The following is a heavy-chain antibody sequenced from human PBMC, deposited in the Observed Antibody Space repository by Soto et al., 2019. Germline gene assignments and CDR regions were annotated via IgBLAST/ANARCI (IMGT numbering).Heavy chain of an antibody. Sequence: PRGALKISCKGSWYNFSSYWIGGGRQMPGEGLEWMGIIYPGDSDTKYSPSYQGQVTISADKSISTAYLQWSSLKASDTAMYYCARHRYYDSPYYYYGMDVWGQGTTVTVSS. V-gene: IGHV5-51*01. CDR1: WYNFSSYW. D-gene: IGHD3-22*01. CDR2: IYPGDSDT. CDR3: ARHRYYDSPYYYYGMDV. J-gene: IGHJ6*02.